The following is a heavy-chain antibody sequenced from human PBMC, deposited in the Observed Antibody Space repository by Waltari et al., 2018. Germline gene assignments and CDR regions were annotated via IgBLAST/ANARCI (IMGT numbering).Heavy chain of an antibody. CDR1: GFTFDDYA. D-gene: IGHD2-2*01. CDR2: ISWDGGST. CDR3: GVHCSSTSCLVDY. Sequence: QLVESGGGLVNPGGSLRLSCAASGFTFDDYAMHWVRQAPGKGLEWVSLISWDGGSTYYADSVKGRFTISRDNSKNSLYLQMNSLRAEDTALYYCGVHCSSTSCLVDYWGQGTLVTVSS. J-gene: IGHJ4*02. V-gene: IGHV3-43D*04.